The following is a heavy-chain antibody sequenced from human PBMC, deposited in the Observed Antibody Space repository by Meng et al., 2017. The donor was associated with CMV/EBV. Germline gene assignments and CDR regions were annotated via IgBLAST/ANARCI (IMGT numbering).Heavy chain of an antibody. CDR2: TYYRSKWYN. CDR1: GDSVSSNSAA. D-gene: IGHD3-3*01. J-gene: IGHJ6*02. Sequence: SQTLSLTGAISGDSVSSNSAAWNWIRQSPSRGLEWLGRTYYRSKWYNDYAVSVKSRITINPDTSKNQFSLQLNSVTPEDTAVYYCARGPRSPTIFGVVIRNYYYGMGVWGQGTTVTVSS. CDR3: ARGPRSPTIFGVVIRNYYYGMGV. V-gene: IGHV6-1*01.